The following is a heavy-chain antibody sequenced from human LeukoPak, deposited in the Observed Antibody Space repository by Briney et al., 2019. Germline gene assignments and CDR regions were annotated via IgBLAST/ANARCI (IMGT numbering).Heavy chain of an antibody. CDR2: IYYSGST. CDR1: GGSMSGYY. V-gene: IGHV4-59*08. D-gene: IGHD6-13*01. Sequence: PSETLSLTCTVSGGSMSGYYWTWIRQPPGKGLEWIGYIYYSGSTYYNPSLKSRVTISVDTSKNQFSLKLSSVTAADTAVYYCASRIAAADFDFDYWGQGTLVTVSS. CDR3: ASRIAAADFDFDY. J-gene: IGHJ4*02.